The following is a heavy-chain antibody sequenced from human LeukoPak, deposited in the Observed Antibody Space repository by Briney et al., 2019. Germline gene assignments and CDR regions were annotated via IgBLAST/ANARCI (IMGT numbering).Heavy chain of an antibody. V-gene: IGHV3-30*04. D-gene: IGHD3-10*01. CDR3: ASDVLWFGELLPVF. Sequence: PGGSLRLSCAASGFTFSSYAMHWVRQAPGKGLEWVAVMSYDGSNKYYADSVKGRFTISRDNSKNTLYLQMNSLRAEDTAVYYCASDVLWFGELLPVFWGQGTLVTVSS. CDR1: GFTFSSYA. CDR2: MSYDGSNK. J-gene: IGHJ4*02.